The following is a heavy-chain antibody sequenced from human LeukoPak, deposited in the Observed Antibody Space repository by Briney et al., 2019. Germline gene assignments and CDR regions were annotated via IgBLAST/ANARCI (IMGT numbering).Heavy chain of an antibody. CDR2: ISYDGSNK. D-gene: IGHD2-15*01. V-gene: IGHV3-30-3*01. J-gene: IGHJ4*02. Sequence: GGSLRLSCAASGFTFSSYAMHWVRQAPGKGLEWVAVISYDGSNKYYADSVKGRFTISRDNSKNTLYLQMNSLRAEDTAVYYCARSAEVIVVVVAADYWGQGTLVTVSS. CDR1: GFTFSSYA. CDR3: ARSAEVIVVVVAADY.